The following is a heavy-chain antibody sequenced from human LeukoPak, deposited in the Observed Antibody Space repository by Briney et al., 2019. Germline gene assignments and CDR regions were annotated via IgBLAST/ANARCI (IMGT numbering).Heavy chain of an antibody. Sequence: PSETLSLTCAVSGGSISGGKDFWGWIRQSPGKGLEWIGSIYYTGSTYYNPSLKSRVTISVDTSKSEFSLMVHSVTAADTAMYYCARRGITYSTSFSDSWGQGTLVTVAS. CDR3: ARRGITYSTSFSDS. D-gene: IGHD6-13*01. V-gene: IGHV4-39*01. J-gene: IGHJ4*02. CDR1: GGSISGGKDF. CDR2: IYYTGST.